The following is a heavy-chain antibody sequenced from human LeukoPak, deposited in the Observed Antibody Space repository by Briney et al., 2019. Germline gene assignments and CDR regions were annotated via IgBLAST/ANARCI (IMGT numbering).Heavy chain of an antibody. CDR3: ARDDYGDYVALQL. Sequence: SVKVSLKGTVYTFTGYYLHWVRQPPGQGLEWVGLSNLNSGGTNYAQMFQGRLTMIRVTSFSKAYMELRRLMTDATDVFYCARDDYGDYVALQLWGQGNLVTVSS. CDR2: SNLNSGGT. V-gene: IGHV1-2*02. D-gene: IGHD4-17*01. CDR1: VYTFTGYY. J-gene: IGHJ1*01.